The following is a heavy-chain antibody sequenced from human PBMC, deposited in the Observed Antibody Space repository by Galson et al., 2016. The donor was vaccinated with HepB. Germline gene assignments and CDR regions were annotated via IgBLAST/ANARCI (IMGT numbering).Heavy chain of an antibody. D-gene: IGHD6-19*01. CDR1: RFTFINSW. J-gene: IGHJ2*01. Sequence: SLRLSCAASRFTFINSWMSWVRQAPGKGLEWVANIKQDGSEKYYVDSVKGRFTISRDNAKNSLFLQMNGLRAEDTAVYYCARALSSSGWTYWYFDLWGRGTLVTVSP. CDR3: ARALSSSGWTYWYFDL. V-gene: IGHV3-7*03. CDR2: IKQDGSEK.